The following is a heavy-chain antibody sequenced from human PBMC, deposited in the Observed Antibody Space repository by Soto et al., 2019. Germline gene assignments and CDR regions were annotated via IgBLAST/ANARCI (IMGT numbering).Heavy chain of an antibody. CDR3: ARDQGCSSTSCYRPYYYGMDV. Sequence: LRLSCAASGFTFSSYGMHWVRQAPGKGLEWVAVIWYDGSNKYYADSVKGRFAISRDNSKNTLYLQMNSLRAEDTAVYYCARDQGCSSTSCYRPYYYGMDVWGQGTTVTVSS. J-gene: IGHJ6*02. D-gene: IGHD2-2*01. CDR1: GFTFSSYG. V-gene: IGHV3-33*01. CDR2: IWYDGSNK.